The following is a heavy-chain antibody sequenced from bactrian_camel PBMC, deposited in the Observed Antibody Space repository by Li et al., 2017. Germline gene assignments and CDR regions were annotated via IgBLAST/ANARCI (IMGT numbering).Heavy chain of an antibody. D-gene: IGHD1*01. V-gene: IGHV3S1*01. Sequence: HVQLVESGGGSVQNGGSLRLSCEVSGYTYSRYLMAWFHQAPGKEREGVAAIDSGGSTIISGSAKGRFTISRDNSKNILYLQMNDLKSEDTGTYSCAAEEWIGYGSPRLSSKKYTYWGQGTQVTVS. CDR2: IDSGGST. CDR3: AAEEWIGYGSPRLSSKKYTY. CDR1: GYTYSRYL. J-gene: IGHJ4*01.